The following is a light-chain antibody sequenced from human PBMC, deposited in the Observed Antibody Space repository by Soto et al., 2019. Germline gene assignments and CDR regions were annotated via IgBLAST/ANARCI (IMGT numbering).Light chain of an antibody. Sequence: DIQMTQSPSTLSASVGERVTNTCRASHSFISWLVLYQQKPGKAPKLLIYDASSLESGVPSRFSGSGSGTEFTLTISSLQPDDLATYYCQQYNSYPFFGGGTKVDIK. J-gene: IGKJ4*01. CDR2: DAS. V-gene: IGKV1-5*01. CDR3: QQYNSYPF. CDR1: HSFISW.